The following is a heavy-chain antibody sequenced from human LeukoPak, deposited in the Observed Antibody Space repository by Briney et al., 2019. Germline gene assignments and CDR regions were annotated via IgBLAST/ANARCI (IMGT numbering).Heavy chain of an antibody. Sequence: SETLSLTCTVSGYSISSGYYWGWIRQTPGKGLEWIGYIYHGGRTVYNPSLKSRVTISVDTSKNQFSLKLSSVTAADTAVYYCARVFSAIAVAGTYYFDYWGQGTLVTVSS. D-gene: IGHD6-19*01. J-gene: IGHJ4*02. CDR3: ARVFSAIAVAGTYYFDY. CDR1: GYSISSGYY. V-gene: IGHV4-38-2*02. CDR2: IYHGGRT.